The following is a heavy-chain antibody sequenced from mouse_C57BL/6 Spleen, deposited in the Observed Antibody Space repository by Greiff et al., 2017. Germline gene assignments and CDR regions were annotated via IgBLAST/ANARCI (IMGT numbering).Heavy chain of an antibody. CDR1: GYTFTSYW. Sequence: VQLQQPGAELVKPGASVKLSCKASGYTFTSYWMPWVQQRPGRGLEWIGSINPNSGGTKYNEKFKSKATLTVDKPSSTADMQLSSLTYEDSAVYDCARDLSSDFDYWGQGTTLTVSS. CDR2: INPNSGGT. CDR3: ARDLSSDFDY. D-gene: IGHD5-1*01. J-gene: IGHJ2*01. V-gene: IGHV1-72*01.